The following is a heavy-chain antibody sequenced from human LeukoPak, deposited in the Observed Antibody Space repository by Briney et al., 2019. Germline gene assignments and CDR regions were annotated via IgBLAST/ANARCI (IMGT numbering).Heavy chain of an antibody. CDR3: ARGLVVVTANAYYHY. D-gene: IGHD2-21*02. J-gene: IGHJ4*02. V-gene: IGHV4-39*07. CDR2: IYHSGST. Sequence: TPSETLSLTCTVSGGSISSSSYYWGWIRQPPGKGLEWIGSIYHSGSTYYNPSLKSRVTISVDTSKNQFSLKLSSVTAADTAVYYCARGLVVVTANAYYHYWGQGTPVTVSS. CDR1: GGSISSSSYY.